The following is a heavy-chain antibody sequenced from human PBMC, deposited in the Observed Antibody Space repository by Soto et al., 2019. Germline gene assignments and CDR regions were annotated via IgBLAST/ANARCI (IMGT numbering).Heavy chain of an antibody. V-gene: IGHV4-39*01. CDR1: GGSISSPSYN. J-gene: IGHJ4*02. D-gene: IGHD4-17*01. CDR3: ATVASTHFDS. CDR2: IFYGGST. Sequence: SXTLSLTCTVSGGSISSPSYNWCWIRQPPGKGPEWIGSIFYGGSTHYNPSLKSRLAISVDTSKSQVSLKLTSVTAADTAVYYCATVASTHFDSWGPGALVTVSS.